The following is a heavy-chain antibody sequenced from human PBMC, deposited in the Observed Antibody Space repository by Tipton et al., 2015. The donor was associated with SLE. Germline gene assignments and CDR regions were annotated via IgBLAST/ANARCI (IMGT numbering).Heavy chain of an antibody. Sequence: SLRLSCAASGFIFGSYGMHWVRQAPGKGLEWLTSIYYDGSKRYYADSVKGRFTISRDISKNTLFLQMNSLRAEDTAMYYCARDHQLGNVDYWGQGTLVTVSS. CDR3: ARDHQLGNVDY. V-gene: IGHV3-33*01. D-gene: IGHD7-27*01. CDR1: GFIFGSYG. CDR2: IYYDGSKR. J-gene: IGHJ4*02.